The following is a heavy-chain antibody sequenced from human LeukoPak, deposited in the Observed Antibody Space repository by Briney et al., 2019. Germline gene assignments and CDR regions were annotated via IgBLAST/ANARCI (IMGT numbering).Heavy chain of an antibody. CDR3: TRQNSGIGL. D-gene: IGHD1-26*01. CDR1: GFTFSGSA. Sequence: GGSLRLSCAASGFTFSGSAMHWVRQASGKGLEWVGRIRSKANSYATAYAASVKGRFTISRDDSKNTAYLQMNSLKTEDTAVYYCTRQNSGIGLWGQGTMVTVSS. V-gene: IGHV3-73*01. J-gene: IGHJ3*01. CDR2: IRSKANSYAT.